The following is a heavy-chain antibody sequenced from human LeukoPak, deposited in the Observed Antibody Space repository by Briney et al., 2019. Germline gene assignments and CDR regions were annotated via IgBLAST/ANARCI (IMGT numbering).Heavy chain of an antibody. CDR2: IYYSGST. Sequence: SETLSLTCTVSGGSISSSSYYWGWIRQPPGKGLEWIGSIYYSGSTYYNPSLKSRVTISVDTSKNQFSLKLSSVTAADTAVYYCARDRLLEWLLYNYFDYWGQGTLVTVSS. D-gene: IGHD3-3*01. V-gene: IGHV4-39*07. CDR1: GGSISSSSYY. CDR3: ARDRLLEWLLYNYFDY. J-gene: IGHJ4*02.